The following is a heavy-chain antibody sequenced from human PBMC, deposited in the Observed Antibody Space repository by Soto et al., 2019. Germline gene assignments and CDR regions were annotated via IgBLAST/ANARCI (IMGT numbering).Heavy chain of an antibody. D-gene: IGHD6-19*01. J-gene: IGHJ6*02. CDR3: ARGGIAVAGGGMDV. CDR1: GGPISSSNW. V-gene: IGHV4-4*02. CDR2: IYHSGST. Sequence: LSLTCAVSGGPISSSNWWSWVRQPPGKGLEWIGEIYHSGSTNYNPSLKSRVTISVDKSKNQFSLKLSSVTAADTAVYYCARGGIAVAGGGMDVWGQGTTVTVSS.